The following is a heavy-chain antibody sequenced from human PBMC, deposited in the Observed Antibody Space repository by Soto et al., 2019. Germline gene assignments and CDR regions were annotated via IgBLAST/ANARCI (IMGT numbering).Heavy chain of an antibody. CDR2: INPSGGST. V-gene: IGHV1-46*03. CDR3: ARPRGPGIAAFDI. CDR1: GYTFTSYY. Sequence: ASVKVSCKASGYTFTSYYMHWVRQAPGQGLEWMGIINPSGGSTSYAQKFQGRVTMTRDTSTSTVCMELSSLRSEDTAVYYCARPRGPGIAAFDIWGQGTMVTVSS. J-gene: IGHJ3*02. D-gene: IGHD6-13*01.